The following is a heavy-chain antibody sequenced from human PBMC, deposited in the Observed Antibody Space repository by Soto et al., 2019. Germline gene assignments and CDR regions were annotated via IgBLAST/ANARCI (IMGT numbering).Heavy chain of an antibody. Sequence: PVGSLRLSCAASGFTFSSYGMHWVRQAPGKGLEWVAVISYDGSNKYYADSVKGRFTISRDNSKNTLYLQMNSLRAEDTAVYYCAKGGTTYYYDSSGYYYDYWGQGTLVTVSS. CDR1: GFTFSSYG. J-gene: IGHJ4*02. CDR3: AKGGTTYYYDSSGYYYDY. V-gene: IGHV3-30*18. CDR2: ISYDGSNK. D-gene: IGHD3-22*01.